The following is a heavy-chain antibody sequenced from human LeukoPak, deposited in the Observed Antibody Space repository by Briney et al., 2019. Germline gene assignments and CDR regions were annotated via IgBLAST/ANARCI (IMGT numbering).Heavy chain of an antibody. V-gene: IGHV4-61*02. D-gene: IGHD3-3*01. CDR3: ARVQLMHRVSGVSGWFDP. J-gene: IGHJ5*02. CDR2: IYTSGST. Sequence: SETLSLTCTVSGGSISSSSYYWSWIRQPAGKGLEWIGRIYTSGSTNYNPSLKSRVTMSVDTSKNQFSLKLSSVTAADTAVYYCARVQLMHRVSGVSGWFDPWGQGTLVTASS. CDR1: GGSISSSSYY.